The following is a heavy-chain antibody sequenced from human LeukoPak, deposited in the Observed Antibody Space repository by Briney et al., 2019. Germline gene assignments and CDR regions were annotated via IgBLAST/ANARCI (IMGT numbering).Heavy chain of an antibody. CDR1: GGSISYYY. V-gene: IGHV4-59*01. CDR2: IYYSVTT. Sequence: PSETLSLTCTVSGGSISYYYWSWTRQSPRKGREWIGYIYYSVTTNYNPSLKSRVTISVDTSKNQFSLKLSSVTAADTAVYYCARGKGYFDYWGQGTLVTVSS. CDR3: ARGKGYFDY. J-gene: IGHJ4*02.